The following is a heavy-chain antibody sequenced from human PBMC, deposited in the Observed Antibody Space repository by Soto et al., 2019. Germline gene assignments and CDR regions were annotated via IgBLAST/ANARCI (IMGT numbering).Heavy chain of an antibody. V-gene: IGHV4-4*02. CDR1: GGSIIRSYW. Sequence: PSETLSLTCAVSGGSIIRSYWWNFVRQPPGKGLEWIGKIYHSGSTNYNPSLKNRVTISVDKSNNQFSLRLSSVTAADTAVYFCVTSLNYDFWRDGGRHYYFDYWGQGTLVTVSS. CDR2: IYHSGST. J-gene: IGHJ4*02. CDR3: VTSLNYDFWRDGGRHYYFDY. D-gene: IGHD3-3*01.